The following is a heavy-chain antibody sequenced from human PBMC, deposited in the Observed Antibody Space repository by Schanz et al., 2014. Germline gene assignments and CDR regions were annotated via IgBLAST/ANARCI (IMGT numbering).Heavy chain of an antibody. CDR2: IYSGGST. CDR3: ARDPYDSSGYNQYYFDY. J-gene: IGHJ4*02. CDR1: GFTVSNNL. V-gene: IGHV3-66*01. Sequence: EVQLVESGGGLVQPGGSLRLSCAASGFTVSNNLMRWVRQAPGKGLEWVSIIYSGGSTFYADSVKGRFTISRDNSKNTLSLQMNSLRAEDTAVYYCARDPYDSSGYNQYYFDYWGQGTLVTVSS. D-gene: IGHD3-22*01.